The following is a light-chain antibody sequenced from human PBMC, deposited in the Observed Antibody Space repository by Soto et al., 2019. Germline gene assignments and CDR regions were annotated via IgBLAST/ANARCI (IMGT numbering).Light chain of an antibody. J-gene: IGLJ2*01. CDR3: TSYTTINTII. Sequence: QSVLTQPAAVSGSPGQSITISCTGTSSDIGRYNYVSWYQQHPGKAPKLMISEVSNRPSGVSDRFSGSKSGNTASLTISGLRAEDEADYYCTSYTTINTIIFGGGTKVTVL. CDR2: EVS. CDR1: SSDIGRYNY. V-gene: IGLV2-14*01.